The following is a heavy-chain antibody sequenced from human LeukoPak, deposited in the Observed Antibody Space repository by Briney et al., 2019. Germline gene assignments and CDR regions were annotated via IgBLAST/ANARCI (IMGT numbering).Heavy chain of an antibody. V-gene: IGHV3-23*01. CDR3: AKDPTVLVTVVDY. D-gene: IGHD2-21*02. CDR2: VSGSGGGT. J-gene: IGHJ4*02. Sequence: GGSLRLSCAASGFTFSSYAMSWVRQAPAKGLEWVSAVSGSGGGTYYADSVKGRFTIPRDNSKNTLYLQMNSLRAEDTAVYYCAKDPTVLVTVVDYWGQGTLVTVSS. CDR1: GFTFSSYA.